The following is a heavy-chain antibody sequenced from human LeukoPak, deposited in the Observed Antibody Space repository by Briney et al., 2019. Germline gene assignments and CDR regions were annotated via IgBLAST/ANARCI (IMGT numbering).Heavy chain of an antibody. CDR3: ARGGGSGSYYKRELDY. CDR2: IKEDGSEK. Sequence: GGSLRLSCAASGVTFSNSWMCWVRQAPGKGLEWVANIKEDGSEKYYVNSVKGRFTISRDNAKNSLYLQMNSLRAEDTAVYYCARGGGSGSYYKRELDYWGQGTLVTVSS. V-gene: IGHV3-7*01. CDR1: GVTFSNSW. D-gene: IGHD3-10*01. J-gene: IGHJ4*02.